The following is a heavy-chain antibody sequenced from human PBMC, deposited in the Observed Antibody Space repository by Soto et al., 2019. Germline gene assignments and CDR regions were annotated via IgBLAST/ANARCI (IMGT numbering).Heavy chain of an antibody. CDR2: IYSGGST. J-gene: IGHJ6*02. D-gene: IGHD6-6*01. CDR1: GFTVSSNY. V-gene: IGHV3-53*01. Sequence: GGSLRLSCAASGFTVSSNYMSWVRQAPGKGLEWVSVIYSGGSTYYADSVKGRFTISRDNSKNTLYLQMNSLRAEDTAVYYCARDRGIAARRTYYYGMDGWGQGTTVTVSS. CDR3: ARDRGIAARRTYYYGMDG.